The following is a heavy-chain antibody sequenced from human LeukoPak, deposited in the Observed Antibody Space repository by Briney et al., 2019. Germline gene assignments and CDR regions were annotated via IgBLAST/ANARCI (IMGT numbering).Heavy chain of an antibody. CDR2: INPNSGGT. V-gene: IGHV1-2*02. J-gene: IGHJ4*02. D-gene: IGHD3-16*01. CDR1: GYTFTGNF. CDR3: AREIWYYDS. Sequence: ASVKVSCKASGYTFTGNFMHWVRQAPGQGLEWMGWINPNSGGTNYAQKFQGRVTMTRDTSISTAYMELSGLISDDTAVCYCAREIWYYDSWGQGTLVTVSS.